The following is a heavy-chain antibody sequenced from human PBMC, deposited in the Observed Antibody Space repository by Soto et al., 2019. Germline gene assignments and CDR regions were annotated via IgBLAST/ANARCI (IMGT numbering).Heavy chain of an antibody. CDR2: TSSSGSTI. D-gene: IGHD2-8*01. J-gene: IGHJ4*02. Sequence: PGGSLRLSCAASGFTFSPYEMSWVRQAPGKGLEWISYTSSSGSTIHYADSVKGRFSISRDNAKKSLFLQMNSLRAEDTAVYYCVREAPCSNGVCQFDYWGRGTLVTVSS. CDR1: GFTFSPYE. V-gene: IGHV3-48*03. CDR3: VREAPCSNGVCQFDY.